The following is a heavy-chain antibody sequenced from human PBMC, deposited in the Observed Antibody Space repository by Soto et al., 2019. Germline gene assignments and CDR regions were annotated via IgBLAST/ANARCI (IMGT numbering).Heavy chain of an antibody. D-gene: IGHD2-8*01. CDR3: ARGGVYYYMDV. J-gene: IGHJ6*03. CDR2: INHSGST. CDR1: GGSFSGYY. Sequence: SETLSLTCAVYGGSFSGYYWSWIRQPPGKGLEWIGEINHSGSTNYNPSLKSRVTISVDTSKNQFSLKPSSVTAADTAVYYCARGGVYYYMDVWGKGTTVTVSS. V-gene: IGHV4-34*01.